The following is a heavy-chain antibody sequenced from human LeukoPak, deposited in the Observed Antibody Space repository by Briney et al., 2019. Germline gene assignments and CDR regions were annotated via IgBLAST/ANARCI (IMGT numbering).Heavy chain of an antibody. CDR3: ARGIVGATPYYFDY. D-gene: IGHD1-26*01. J-gene: IGHJ4*02. V-gene: IGHV4-38-2*02. CDR1: GYSISSGYY. CDR2: IHHSGST. Sequence: SETLSLTCTVSGYSISSGYYWGWIRQPPGKGLEWIGGIHHSGSTYYNPSLKSRVTISVDTSKNHFSLKQSSVTAADTAVYYCARGIVGATPYYFDYWGQGTLVTVSS.